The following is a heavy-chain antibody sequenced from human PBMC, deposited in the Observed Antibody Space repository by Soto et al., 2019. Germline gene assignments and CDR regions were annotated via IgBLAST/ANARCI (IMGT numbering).Heavy chain of an antibody. CDR3: IQSRCGGDCLQSYASYYYYGMDV. J-gene: IGHJ6*02. D-gene: IGHD2-21*02. Sequence: SGPTLVNPTQTLTLTCTFSGFSLSTSGVGVGWIRQPPGKALEWPALIYWDDDKRYSPSLRSRLTITKDTSKNQVVLTMTNMDPVDTATYYCIQSRCGGDCLQSYASYYYYGMDVWGQGTTVTVSS. V-gene: IGHV2-5*02. CDR1: GFSLSTSGVG. CDR2: IYWDDDK.